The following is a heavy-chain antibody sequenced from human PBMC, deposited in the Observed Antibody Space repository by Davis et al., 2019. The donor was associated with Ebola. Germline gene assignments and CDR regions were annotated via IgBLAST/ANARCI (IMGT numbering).Heavy chain of an antibody. D-gene: IGHD6-13*01. CDR1: GFTFSSYS. J-gene: IGHJ6*02. Sequence: GESLKISCAASGFTFSSYSMNWVRQAPGKGLEWVSSISSSSSYIYYADSVKGRFTISRDNAKNSLYLQMNSLRAEDTAVYYCARDRGVAAADSPGMDVWGQGTTVTVSS. V-gene: IGHV3-21*01. CDR2: ISSSSSYI. CDR3: ARDRGVAAADSPGMDV.